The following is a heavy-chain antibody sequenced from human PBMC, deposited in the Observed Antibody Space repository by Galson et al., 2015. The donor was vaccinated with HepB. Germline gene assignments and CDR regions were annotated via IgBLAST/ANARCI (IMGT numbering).Heavy chain of an antibody. Sequence: SVKVSCKASGYTFTSYAMHWVRQAPGQRLEWMGWINAGNGNTKYSQKFQGRVTITRDTSASTAYMELSSLRSEDTAVYYCARNQLRQWLVRYYGMDVWGQGATVTVSS. CDR1: GYTFTSYA. J-gene: IGHJ6*02. CDR2: INAGNGNT. CDR3: ARNQLRQWLVRYYGMDV. D-gene: IGHD6-19*01. V-gene: IGHV1-3*01.